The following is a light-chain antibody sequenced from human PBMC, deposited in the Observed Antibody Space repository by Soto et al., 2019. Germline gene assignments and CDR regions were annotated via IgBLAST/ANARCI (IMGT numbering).Light chain of an antibody. J-gene: IGLJ3*02. Sequence: QSVLTQPPSVSAAPGQKVTISCSGSSSNIGSNYVSWYQQLPGTAPKLLIYDNGKRPSGIPDRFSGSRSGTSASLVISGLRSADEADYYCGARLKSLSRTWVFGGGTKLTVL. CDR1: SSNIGSNY. V-gene: IGLV1-51*01. CDR3: GARLKSLSRTWV. CDR2: DNG.